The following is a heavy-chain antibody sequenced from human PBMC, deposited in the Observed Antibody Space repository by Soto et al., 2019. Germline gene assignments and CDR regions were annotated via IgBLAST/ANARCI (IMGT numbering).Heavy chain of an antibody. Sequence: SETLSLTXAVSGGPITSGGYSWSWTRQPPGKGLEWIGYIYHSGGTYYNPSLKSRVTLSIDRTKKQFSLKLKSVTAADTAVYFCARTMTTSGWFDPWGQGTLVTVSS. V-gene: IGHV4-30-2*01. CDR1: GGPITSGGYS. CDR3: ARTMTTSGWFDP. J-gene: IGHJ5*02. D-gene: IGHD4-17*01. CDR2: IYHSGGT.